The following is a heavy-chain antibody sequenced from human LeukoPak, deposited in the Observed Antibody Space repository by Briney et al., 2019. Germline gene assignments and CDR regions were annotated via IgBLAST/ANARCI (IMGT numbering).Heavy chain of an antibody. V-gene: IGHV3-7*01. CDR3: ARDLREHGVFDI. D-gene: IGHD1-26*01. Sequence: GGSLRLSCSASGFTFSSYWMSGGRQAPGKGLEGLANIKQDGSEKYYVDSVKGRFTISRDNAKNSLYLQMNSMRAEDTAVYYCARDLREHGVFDIWGQGTMVTVSS. CDR2: IKQDGSEK. J-gene: IGHJ3*02. CDR1: GFTFSSYW.